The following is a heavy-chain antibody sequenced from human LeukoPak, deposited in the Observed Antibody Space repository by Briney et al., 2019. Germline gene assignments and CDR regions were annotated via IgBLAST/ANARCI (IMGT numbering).Heavy chain of an antibody. Sequence: GGSLRLSCAASGFTFSSYGMHWVRQAPGKGLEWVAVISYDGSNKYYADSVKGRFTISRDNSKNTLYLQMNSLRAEDTAVYYCARDLRYFDWCLDYWGQGTLVTVSS. CDR2: ISYDGSNK. J-gene: IGHJ4*02. CDR1: GFTFSSYG. D-gene: IGHD3-9*01. CDR3: ARDLRYFDWCLDY. V-gene: IGHV3-30*03.